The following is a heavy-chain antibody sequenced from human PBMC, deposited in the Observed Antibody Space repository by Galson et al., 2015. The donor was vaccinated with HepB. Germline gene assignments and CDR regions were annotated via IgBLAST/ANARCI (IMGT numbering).Heavy chain of an antibody. CDR3: STEVLRYFGEFDTPY. V-gene: IGHV3-15*01. D-gene: IGHD3-10*01. CDR2: ISSKTDGGTT. CDR1: GFTFRIAW. J-gene: IGHJ4*02. Sequence: SLRLSCAASGFTFRIAWMSWVRQAPGKGLEWVGRISSKTDGGTTDYTAPMKGRFTISRDDSKNTLFLQMNSLKTEDTAVYYCSTEVLRYFGEFDTPYWGQGTLVTVSS.